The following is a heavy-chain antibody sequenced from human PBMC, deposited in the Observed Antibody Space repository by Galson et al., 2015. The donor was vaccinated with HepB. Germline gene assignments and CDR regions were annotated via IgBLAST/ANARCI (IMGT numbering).Heavy chain of an antibody. CDR2: FDFDPEDGET. CDR3: ATDRKDAHDAFDI. D-gene: IGHD1-14*01. V-gene: IGHV1-24*01. J-gene: IGHJ3*02. CDR1: GDSLSEIS. Sequence: SVKVSCKVSGDSLSEISLHWVRQAPGKGLEWMGGFDFDPEDGETVYAQKFQGRLTMTEDTSTDTAYMELSSLRSEDTAVYYCATDRKDAHDAFDIWGQGTMVTVSS.